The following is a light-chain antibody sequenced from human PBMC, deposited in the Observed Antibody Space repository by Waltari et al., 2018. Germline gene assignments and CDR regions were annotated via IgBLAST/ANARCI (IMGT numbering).Light chain of an antibody. CDR3: SSYTNRDTHVI. J-gene: IGLJ2*01. V-gene: IGLV2-14*03. CDR2: DVN. Sequence: QSTLTQSASVSGSPGQSITISCTGTNSDVGGYNYVSWYQQLPGKAPKLMIYDVNKWPSGVSNRFSGSKSGNTASLTISGLQAEDEADYYCSSYTNRDTHVIFGGGTKLTVL. CDR1: NSDVGGYNY.